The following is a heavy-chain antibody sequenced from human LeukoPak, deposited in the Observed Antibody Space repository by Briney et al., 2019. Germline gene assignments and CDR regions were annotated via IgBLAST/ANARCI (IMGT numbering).Heavy chain of an antibody. D-gene: IGHD2-15*01. V-gene: IGHV4-59*05. CDR1: GGSISSYY. Sequence: SETLSLTCTVSGGSISSYYWTWIRQSPGTGLEWIGSIYYSGSTYYNPSLKSRVTISVDTSKNQFSLKLSSVTAADTAVYYCARLPWRYCSGGSCYSRTDYWGQGTLVTVSS. CDR2: IYYSGST. J-gene: IGHJ4*02. CDR3: ARLPWRYCSGGSCYSRTDY.